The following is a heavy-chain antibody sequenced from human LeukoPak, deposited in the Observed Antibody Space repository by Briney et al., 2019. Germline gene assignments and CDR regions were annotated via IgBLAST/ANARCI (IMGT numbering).Heavy chain of an antibody. CDR2: ISSSSSYI. J-gene: IGHJ4*02. CDR3: ARDLEGGFDY. CDR1: GFTFSTYS. D-gene: IGHD3-16*01. Sequence: GGSLRLSCAASGFTFSTYSMNWVRQAPGKGLEWVSSISSSSSYIYYTDSLNGRFTISRDNAKNSLYLQMNSLRAEDTAVYYCARDLEGGFDYWGQGTLVTVSS. V-gene: IGHV3-21*01.